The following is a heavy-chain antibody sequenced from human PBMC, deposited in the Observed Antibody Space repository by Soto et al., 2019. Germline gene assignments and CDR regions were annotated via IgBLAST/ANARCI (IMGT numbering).Heavy chain of an antibody. CDR2: IYHSGST. Sequence: SETLSLTCAVSGGSISSSNWWSWVRQPPGKGLEWIGEIYHSGSTNYNPSLKSRVAISIDKSKNQFSLKLSSVTAADTAVYYCAIRWMVRGLMNWFAPWGQGTLVTVSS. V-gene: IGHV4-4*02. CDR1: GGSISSSNW. D-gene: IGHD3-10*01. J-gene: IGHJ5*02. CDR3: AIRWMVRGLMNWFAP.